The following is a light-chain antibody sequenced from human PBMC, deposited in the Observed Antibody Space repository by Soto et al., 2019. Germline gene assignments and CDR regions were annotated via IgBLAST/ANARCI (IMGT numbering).Light chain of an antibody. J-gene: IGKJ4*01. CDR1: QTVTNN. CDR3: QQYNNWPLT. Sequence: EIVMTQSPATLSVSPGERATLSCRASQTVTNNLAWYQQKPGQAPRLLIYGASARATGIPARFSGSGSGTEFTLTNSSLQSEDFAVYYCQQYNNWPLTFGGGTKVEIK. CDR2: GAS. V-gene: IGKV3-15*01.